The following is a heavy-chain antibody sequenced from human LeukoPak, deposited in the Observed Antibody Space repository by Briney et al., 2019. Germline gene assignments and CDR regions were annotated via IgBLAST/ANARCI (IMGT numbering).Heavy chain of an antibody. CDR2: ISASGGST. D-gene: IGHD3-10*02. CDR1: GFTFSSYG. V-gene: IGHV3-23*01. Sequence: PGGTLRLSCAASGFTFSSYGMSWVRQAPGKGLEWVSTISASGGSTYYADSVKGRFTISRDNSKNTVYLQMNSLRAEDTAVYYCAELGITMIGGVWGKGTTVTISS. CDR3: AELGITMIGGV. J-gene: IGHJ6*04.